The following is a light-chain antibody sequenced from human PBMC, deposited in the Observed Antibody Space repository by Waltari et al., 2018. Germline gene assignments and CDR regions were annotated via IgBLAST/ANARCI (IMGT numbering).Light chain of an antibody. CDR3: LQRSNWPYS. Sequence: EIVMPQSPATLSLSPRERATLSCRARQSVSSSLAWYHQKPGQAPRLLIYDASSRATGIPDRFSGRGSGTDFTLTISSLEPEDVAVYYCLQRSNWPYSFGQGTKVEI. V-gene: IGKV3D-20*02. CDR1: QSVSSS. J-gene: IGKJ2*03. CDR2: DAS.